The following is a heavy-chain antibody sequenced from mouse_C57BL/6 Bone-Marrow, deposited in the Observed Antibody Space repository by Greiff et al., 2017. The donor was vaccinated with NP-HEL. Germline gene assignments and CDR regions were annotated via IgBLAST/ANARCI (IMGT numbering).Heavy chain of an antibody. CDR2: IYPGDGDT. V-gene: IGHV1-82*01. CDR3: ARSRTKEDFDY. CDR1: GYAFSSSW. J-gene: IGHJ2*01. Sequence: QVQLKEPGPELVKPGASVKISCKASGYAFSSSWMNWVKQRPGKGLEWIGRIYPGDGDTNYNGKFKGKATLTADKSSSTAYIQLSSLTSEDSAVYFCARSRTKEDFDYWGQGTTLTVSS.